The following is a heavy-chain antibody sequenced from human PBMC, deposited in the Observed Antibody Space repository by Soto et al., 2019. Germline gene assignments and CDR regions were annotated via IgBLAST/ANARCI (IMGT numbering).Heavy chain of an antibody. CDR3: ARGPGTSYFDY. D-gene: IGHD2-2*01. Sequence: QVQLVESGGGVVQPGRSLRLSCAASGFTFSSYGMHWVRQAPGKGLEWVAVIWSGGSNENYADSVKGRFTISRENSKNMLSLPMNRLRAEDTAVYYCARGPGTSYFDYWGQGSLVTVSS. V-gene: IGHV3-33*01. CDR2: IWSGGSNE. CDR1: GFTFSSYG. J-gene: IGHJ4*02.